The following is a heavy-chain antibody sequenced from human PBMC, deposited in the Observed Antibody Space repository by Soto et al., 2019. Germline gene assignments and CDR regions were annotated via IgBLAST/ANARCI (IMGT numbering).Heavy chain of an antibody. V-gene: IGHV4-30-2*01. D-gene: IGHD3-9*01. CDR1: GGSISSGGYS. J-gene: IGHJ5*02. CDR2: IYHSGST. CDR3: ARDLTASYDILTGGRFDP. Sequence: SETLSLTCAVSGGSISSGGYSWSWIRQPPGKGLEWIGYIYHSGSTYYNPSLKSRVTISVDRSKNQFSLKLSSVTAADTAVYYCARDLTASYDILTGGRFDPWGQGTLVTVSS.